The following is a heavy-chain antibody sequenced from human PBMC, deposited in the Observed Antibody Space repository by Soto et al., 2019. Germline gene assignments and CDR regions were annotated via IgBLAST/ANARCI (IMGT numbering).Heavy chain of an antibody. CDR1: GGSISSSSYY. D-gene: IGHD3-3*01. CDR3: ARGTYDFWSGYPYARMDV. J-gene: IGHJ6*04. V-gene: IGHV4-39*01. Sequence: SETLSLTCTVSGGSISSSSYYWGWIRQPPGKGLEWIGSIYYSGSTYYNPSLKSRVTISVDTSKNQFSLKLSSVTAADTAVYYCARGTYDFWSGYPYARMDVWAKGPRSPSPQ. CDR2: IYYSGST.